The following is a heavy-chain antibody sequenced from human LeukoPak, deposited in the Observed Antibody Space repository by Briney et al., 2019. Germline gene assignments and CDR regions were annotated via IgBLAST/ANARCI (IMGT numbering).Heavy chain of an antibody. Sequence: PSETLSLTCTVSGGSISSYYWSWIRPPPGKGLEWVGYIYYSGSTNYNPSLKSRVTTSVDTSKNQFSLKLSSVTAADTAVYYCASSAYGSGGYYVDYWGQGTLVTVSA. V-gene: IGHV4-59*01. CDR3: ASSAYGSGGYYVDY. CDR1: GGSISSYY. J-gene: IGHJ4*02. CDR2: IYYSGST. D-gene: IGHD2-15*01.